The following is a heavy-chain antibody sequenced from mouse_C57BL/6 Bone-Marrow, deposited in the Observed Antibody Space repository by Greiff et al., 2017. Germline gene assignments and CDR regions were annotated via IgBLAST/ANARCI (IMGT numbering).Heavy chain of an antibody. Sequence: EVQLVESGGGLVQPGGSLKLSCAASGFTFSDYYMYWVRQTPEKRLEWVAYISNGGGSTYYPDTVKGRFTISRDNAKNTLYLQMSRLKSEDTAMYYCARLHYYGSSYWYFDVWGTGTTGTVSA. V-gene: IGHV5-12*01. CDR1: GFTFSDYY. CDR2: ISNGGGST. CDR3: ARLHYYGSSYWYFDV. J-gene: IGHJ1*03. D-gene: IGHD1-1*01.